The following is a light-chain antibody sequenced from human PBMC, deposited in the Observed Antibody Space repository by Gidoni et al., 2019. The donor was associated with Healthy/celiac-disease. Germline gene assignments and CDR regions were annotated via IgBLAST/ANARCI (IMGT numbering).Light chain of an antibody. Sequence: DIQRTQSPSSLSASVGDRVTITCQASQDISNYLNWYQQKPGKAPKLLIYDASNLETGVPSRFRGSGSGTDFTFPISRLQPEDIATYYCQQYDHLLLTFGHGTRLEIK. J-gene: IGKJ5*01. CDR1: QDISNY. CDR3: QQYDHLLLT. V-gene: IGKV1-33*01. CDR2: DAS.